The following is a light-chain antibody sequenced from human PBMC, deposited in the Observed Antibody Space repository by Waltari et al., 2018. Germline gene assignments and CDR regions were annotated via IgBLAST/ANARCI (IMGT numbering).Light chain of an antibody. V-gene: IGKV1-12*01. CDR3: QQATSLPLT. CDR2: GAS. CDR1: QATSGW. Sequence: DIQMTQSPSSVSASVGDRVTITCRASQATSGWLAWYQQKPGSAPKLLIYGASSLQSGVPSRFSGSGSGTDFTLTISSLQPEDFATYYCQQATSLPLTCGGGTKVEIK. J-gene: IGKJ4*01.